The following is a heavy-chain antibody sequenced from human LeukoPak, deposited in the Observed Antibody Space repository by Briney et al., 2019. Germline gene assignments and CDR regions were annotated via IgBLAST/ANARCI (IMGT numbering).Heavy chain of an antibody. Sequence: ASVKVSCKASGYTFTNYGLSWVRQAPGQGLEWMGWISSYNGYTNYAQKLQGRVTMTTDTSTSTAYMELRSLRSDDTAVYYCARDRREVYYYGSGTFKFGENFFDSWGQGTLVTVSS. V-gene: IGHV1-18*01. CDR2: ISSYNGYT. CDR1: GYTFTNYG. CDR3: ARDRREVYYYGSGTFKFGENFFDS. D-gene: IGHD3-10*01. J-gene: IGHJ4*02.